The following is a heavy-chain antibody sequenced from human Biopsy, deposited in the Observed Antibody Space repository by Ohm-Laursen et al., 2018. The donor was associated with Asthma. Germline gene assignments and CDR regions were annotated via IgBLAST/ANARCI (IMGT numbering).Heavy chain of an antibody. CDR2: ISYDGSNK. CDR3: AKESGSNYAFNI. D-gene: IGHD1-1*01. J-gene: IGHJ3*02. V-gene: IGHV3-30*18. CDR1: GFTFSSYG. Sequence: SLRLSCTASGFTFSSYGMHWVRQAPGKGLEWVAVISYDGSNKYYADSVKGRFTISRDNSKNTLYLQMNSLRAEDTAVYYCAKESGSNYAFNIWGQGTMVTVSS.